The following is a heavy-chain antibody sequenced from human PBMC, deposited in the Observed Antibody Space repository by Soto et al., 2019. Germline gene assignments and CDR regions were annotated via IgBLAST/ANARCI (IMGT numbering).Heavy chain of an antibody. CDR2: ISSSGSII. D-gene: IGHD3-22*01. CDR1: GFTFSDYY. V-gene: IGHV3-11*01. CDR3: ASDLGYYASDGYFDY. Sequence: PGGSLRLSCAASGFTFSDYYMSWIRQAPGKGLEWVSYISSSGSIIYYADSVKGRFTISRDNAKNSLYLQLNSLRDADTAVYYCASDLGYYASDGYFDYWGPGSLVTVSS. J-gene: IGHJ4*02.